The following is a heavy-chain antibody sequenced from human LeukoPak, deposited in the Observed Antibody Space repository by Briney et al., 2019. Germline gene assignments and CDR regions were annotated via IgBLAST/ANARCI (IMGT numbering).Heavy chain of an antibody. CDR1: GGTFSSYA. CDR3: ATADDILTGYPRAFDI. J-gene: IGHJ3*02. V-gene: IGHV1-69*13. CDR2: IIPIFGTA. Sequence: ASVKVSCKASGGTFSSYAISWVRQAPGQGLEWMGGIIPIFGTANYAQKFQGRVTITADESTSTAYMELSSLRSEDTAVYYCATADDILTGYPRAFDIWGQGTMVTVSS. D-gene: IGHD3-9*01.